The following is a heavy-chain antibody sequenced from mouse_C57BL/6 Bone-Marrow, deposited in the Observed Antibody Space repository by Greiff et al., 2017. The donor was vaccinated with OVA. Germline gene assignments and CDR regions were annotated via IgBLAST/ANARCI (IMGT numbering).Heavy chain of an antibody. CDR1: GFTFSDYG. Sequence: DVMLVESGGGLVKPGGSLKLSCAASGFTFSDYGMHWVRQAPEKGLEWVAYISSGSSTIYYADTVKGRFTISRDNAKNTLFLQMTSLRSEDTAMYYCARPLYYYGSSLFAYWGQGTLVTVSA. CDR3: ARPLYYYGSSLFAY. CDR2: ISSGSSTI. V-gene: IGHV5-17*01. J-gene: IGHJ3*01. D-gene: IGHD1-1*01.